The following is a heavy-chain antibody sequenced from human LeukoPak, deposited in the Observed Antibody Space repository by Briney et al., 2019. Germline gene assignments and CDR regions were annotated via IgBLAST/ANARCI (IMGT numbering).Heavy chain of an antibody. CDR3: AKVGPIQWLDNYYFDY. Sequence: GGSLRLSCAASGFTVSSNYMSWVRQAPGKGLEWVSAISGSGGSTYYADSVKGRFTISRDNSKNTLYLQMNSLRAEDTAVYYCAKVGPIQWLDNYYFDYWGQGTLVTVSS. CDR2: ISGSGGST. CDR1: GFTVSSNY. D-gene: IGHD6-19*01. J-gene: IGHJ4*02. V-gene: IGHV3-23*01.